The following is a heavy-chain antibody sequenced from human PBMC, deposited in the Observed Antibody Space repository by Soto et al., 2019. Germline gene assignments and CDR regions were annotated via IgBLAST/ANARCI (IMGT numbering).Heavy chain of an antibody. J-gene: IGHJ6*02. Sequence: PSETLSLTCAVYGGSFSGYYWSWIRQPPGKGLEWIGEINHSGSTNYNPSLKSRVTISVDTSKNQFSLKLSSVTAADTAVYYCARGSAAGPFYYYYYGMDVWGQGTTVTVSS. CDR2: INHSGST. CDR3: ARGSAAGPFYYYYYGMDV. CDR1: GGSFSGYY. D-gene: IGHD6-13*01. V-gene: IGHV4-34*01.